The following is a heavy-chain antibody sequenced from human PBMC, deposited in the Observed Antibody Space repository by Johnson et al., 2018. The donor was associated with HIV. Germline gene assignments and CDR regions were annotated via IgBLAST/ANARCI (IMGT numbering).Heavy chain of an antibody. J-gene: IGHJ3*02. V-gene: IGHV3-11*04. Sequence: QVQLVESGGGLVKPGGSLRLSCAASGVTFSDYYMSWIRQAPGTGLEWISYISSGGSTKYYADSVKGRFTISRDNAKNSLYLQMNSLRAEDTAVYYCARGRPSGSHDAFDIWGQGTMVTVSS. D-gene: IGHD3-22*01. CDR2: ISSGGSTK. CDR3: ARGRPSGSHDAFDI. CDR1: GVTFSDYY.